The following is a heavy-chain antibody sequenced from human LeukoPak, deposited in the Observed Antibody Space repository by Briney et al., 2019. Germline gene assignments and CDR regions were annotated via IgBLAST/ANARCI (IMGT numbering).Heavy chain of an antibody. CDR1: GGSISSSSYC. Sequence: SETLSLTCTVSGGSISSSSYCWGWIRQPPGKALEWIGSTYYSGSTYYNPSLKSRVTISVDTSKNQFSLKLSSVTAADTAVYYCARNTRGSYFDYWGRGTLVTVSS. V-gene: IGHV4-39*07. J-gene: IGHJ4*02. CDR2: TYYSGST. CDR3: ARNTRGSYFDY. D-gene: IGHD1-26*01.